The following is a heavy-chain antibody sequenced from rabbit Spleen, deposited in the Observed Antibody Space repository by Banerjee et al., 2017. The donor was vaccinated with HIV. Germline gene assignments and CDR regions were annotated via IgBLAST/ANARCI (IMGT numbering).Heavy chain of an antibody. Sequence: QEQLVESGGGLVQPEGSLTLTCTAAGFSFSSSYYMCWVRQAPGKGLEWIACIETGSSGFTYFATWAKGRFTISKTSSTTVTLQVTSLTAADTATYFCARDTSSSFSSYGMDLWGQGTLVTVS. CDR2: IETGSSGFT. CDR3: ARDTSSSFSSYGMDL. V-gene: IGHV1S45*01. CDR1: GFSFSSSYY. D-gene: IGHD1-1*01. J-gene: IGHJ6*01.